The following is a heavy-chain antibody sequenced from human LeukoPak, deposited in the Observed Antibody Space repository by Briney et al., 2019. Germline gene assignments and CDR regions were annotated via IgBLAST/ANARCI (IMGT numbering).Heavy chain of an antibody. CDR3: ATVAAAGSFDY. V-gene: IGHV4-34*01. J-gene: IGHJ4*02. CDR1: GGSFSGYY. Sequence: PSETLSLTCAVYGGSFSGYYWSWIRQPPGKGLEWIGEINHSGSTNYNPSLKSQVTISVGTSKNQFSLKLSSVTAADTAVYYCATVAAAGSFDYWGQGTLVTVSS. CDR2: INHSGST. D-gene: IGHD6-13*01.